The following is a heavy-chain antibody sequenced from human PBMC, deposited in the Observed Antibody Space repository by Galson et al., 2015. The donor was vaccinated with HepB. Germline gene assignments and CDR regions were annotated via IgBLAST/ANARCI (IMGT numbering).Heavy chain of an antibody. CDR2: ISSSSSYI. D-gene: IGHD6-13*01. CDR1: GFTFSSYS. J-gene: IGHJ4*02. CDR3: ARMSSSWLYFDY. Sequence: SLRLSCAASGFTFSSYSMNWVRQAPGKGLEWVSSISSSSSYIYYADSVEGRFTISRDNAKNSLYLQMNSLRAEDTAVYYCARMSSSWLYFDYWGQGTLVTVSS. V-gene: IGHV3-21*01.